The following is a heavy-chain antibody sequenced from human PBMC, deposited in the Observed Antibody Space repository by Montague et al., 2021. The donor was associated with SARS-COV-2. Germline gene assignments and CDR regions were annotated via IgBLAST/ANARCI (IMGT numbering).Heavy chain of an antibody. Sequence: SLRLSCAASGFTFGSYEMNWVRQAPGKGLEWVSYISSSGSTIYYADPVKGRFTITRDNAKNSLYLQMNSLRAEDTAVYYCARDEGLKYGSGDYYGMDVWGQGTTVTVSS. CDR2: ISSSGSTI. CDR3: ARDEGLKYGSGDYYGMDV. D-gene: IGHD3-10*01. CDR1: GFTFGSYE. J-gene: IGHJ6*02. V-gene: IGHV3-48*03.